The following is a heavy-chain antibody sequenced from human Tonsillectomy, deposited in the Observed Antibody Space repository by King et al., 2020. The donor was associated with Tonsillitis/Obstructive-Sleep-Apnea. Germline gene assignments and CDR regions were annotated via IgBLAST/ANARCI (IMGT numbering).Heavy chain of an antibody. Sequence: VQLVESGGGLVQPGGSLRLSCATSGFTFRRDWMSWVRQAPGKGLEWVANIKQDGSEKYYVDSVKGRFTISRDNAKNSLYLQMNSLRVEDTAVYYCARDDPDYHGSGSYPRFDPWGQGTPVTVSS. CDR1: GFTFRRDW. V-gene: IGHV3-7*01. J-gene: IGHJ5*02. D-gene: IGHD3-10*01. CDR3: ARDDPDYHGSGSYPRFDP. CDR2: IKQDGSEK.